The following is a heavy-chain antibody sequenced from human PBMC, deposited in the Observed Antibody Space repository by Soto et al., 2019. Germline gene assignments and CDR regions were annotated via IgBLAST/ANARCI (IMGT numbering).Heavy chain of an antibody. V-gene: IGHV3-33*01. Sequence: GGSLRLSCAASGFTFSSYGMHWVRQAPGKGLEWVAVIWYDGSNKYYADSVKGRFTISRDNSKNTLYLQMNSLRAEDTAVYYCARMYYYGSGSYLDYWGQGTLVTVSS. CDR1: GFTFSSYG. CDR2: IWYDGSNK. CDR3: ARMYYYGSGSYLDY. D-gene: IGHD3-10*01. J-gene: IGHJ4*02.